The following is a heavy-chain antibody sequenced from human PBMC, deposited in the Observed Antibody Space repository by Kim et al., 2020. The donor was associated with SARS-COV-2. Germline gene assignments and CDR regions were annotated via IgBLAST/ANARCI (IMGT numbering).Heavy chain of an antibody. D-gene: IGHD1-26*01. J-gene: IGHJ6*02. Sequence: ASVKGRFTISRDDSKNSLYLQMNSLKTEDTAVYYCARFGGSYYYYYGMDVWGQGTTVTVSS. V-gene: IGHV3-72*01. CDR3: ARFGGSYYYYYGMDV.